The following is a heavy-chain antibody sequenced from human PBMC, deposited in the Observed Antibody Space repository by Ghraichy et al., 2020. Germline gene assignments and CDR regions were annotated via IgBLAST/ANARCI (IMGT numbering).Heavy chain of an antibody. J-gene: IGHJ4*02. D-gene: IGHD7-27*01. CDR2: IYWDNDK. Sequence: SGPTLVKPTQTLTLTCTFSGFSLSTSGVGVGWIRQPPGEALEWLALIYWDNDKFYSPSLKSRLTITKDTSKNQVVLTMTNMDPVDTATYYCAHRRPLGGSWNWGPFDYWGQGTLVTVSS. V-gene: IGHV2-5*02. CDR1: GFSLSTSGVG. CDR3: AHRRPLGGSWNWGPFDY.